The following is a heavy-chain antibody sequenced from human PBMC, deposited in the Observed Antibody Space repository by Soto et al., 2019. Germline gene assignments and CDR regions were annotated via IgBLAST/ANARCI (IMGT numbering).Heavy chain of an antibody. J-gene: IGHJ4*02. V-gene: IGHV3-53*01. CDR1: GFTVSSNY. Sequence: EVQLVESGGGLIQPGGSLRLSCAASGFTVSSNYMSWVRQAPGKGLEWVSVIYSGGSTYYADSVKGRFTISRDNSKNTLYLHMNSLRAEDTAVYYCARGSAYSDYDLEYWGQGTLVTVSS. D-gene: IGHD4-17*01. CDR3: ARGSAYSDYDLEY. CDR2: IYSGGST.